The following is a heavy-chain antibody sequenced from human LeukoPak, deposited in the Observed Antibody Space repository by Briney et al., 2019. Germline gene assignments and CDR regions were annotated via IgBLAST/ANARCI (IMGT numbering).Heavy chain of an antibody. Sequence: GGSLRLSCAASGFIFSSYAMSWVRQAPGKGLEWVSTISGSGGSTYYADSVKGRFTISRDNSKNTVYLQMNSLRAEDTAVYYSSKVTSGYCSGSTCYSFHYFDYWGQGIPVTVSS. J-gene: IGHJ4*02. CDR2: ISGSGGST. CDR1: GFIFSSYA. D-gene: IGHD2-15*01. CDR3: SKVTSGYCSGSTCYSFHYFDY. V-gene: IGHV3-23*01.